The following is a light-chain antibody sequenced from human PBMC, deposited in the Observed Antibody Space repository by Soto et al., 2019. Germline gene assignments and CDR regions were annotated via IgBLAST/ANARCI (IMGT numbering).Light chain of an antibody. CDR2: EVT. Sequence: QSALTQPPSASGSPGQSVTISCTGTSSDIGGYDHVSWYRQDPGKAPKVMIYEVTKRPSGVPDRFSGSKAGNTASLTVFGLQAEDEANYYCSSFAGPVWVFGGGTKLTVL. J-gene: IGLJ3*02. CDR1: SSDIGGYDH. V-gene: IGLV2-8*01. CDR3: SSFAGPVWV.